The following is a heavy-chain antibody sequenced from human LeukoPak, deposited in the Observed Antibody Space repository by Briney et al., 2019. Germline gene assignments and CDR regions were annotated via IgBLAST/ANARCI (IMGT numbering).Heavy chain of an antibody. CDR1: GFTFSSYG. Sequence: GGSLRLSCAASGFTFSSYGMHWVRQAPGKGLEWVAVISYDGSNKYYADSVKGRFTISRDNSKNTLYLQMNSLRAEDTAVYYCAKGFRPFDHWGQGTLVTVSS. CDR2: ISYDGSNK. CDR3: AKGFRPFDH. D-gene: IGHD3-10*01. J-gene: IGHJ4*02. V-gene: IGHV3-30*18.